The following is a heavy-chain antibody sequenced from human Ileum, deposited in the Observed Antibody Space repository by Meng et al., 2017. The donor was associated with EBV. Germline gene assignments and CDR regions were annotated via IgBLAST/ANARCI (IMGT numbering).Heavy chain of an antibody. J-gene: IGHJ4*02. CDR2: IYNSGST. CDR1: GGSVSSGGNY. V-gene: IGHV4-61*08. CDR3: ARDGYSSGSD. D-gene: IGHD6-19*01. Sequence: QLPLLESGPGLVKPSATLSLTCSVAGGSVSSGGNYWSWIRQPPGKGLEWIGYIYNSGSTNYNPSLKSRVTISVDTSKNQFSLKLSSVTAADTAVYYCARDGYSSGSDWGQGTLVTVSS.